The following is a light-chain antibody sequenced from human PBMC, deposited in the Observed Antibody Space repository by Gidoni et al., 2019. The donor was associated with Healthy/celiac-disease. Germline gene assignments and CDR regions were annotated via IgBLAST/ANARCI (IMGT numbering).Light chain of an antibody. V-gene: IGLV2-14*01. Sequence: QSALTQPASVSGSPGQPITISCTGTSSDVGGYTYVSWYQQHPGKAPKLMIYDVSNRPSGVSNRFSGSKSGNTASLTISGLQAEDEADYYCSSYISSSTLVFGGGTKLTVL. J-gene: IGLJ2*01. CDR3: SSYISSSTLV. CDR1: SSDVGGYTY. CDR2: DVS.